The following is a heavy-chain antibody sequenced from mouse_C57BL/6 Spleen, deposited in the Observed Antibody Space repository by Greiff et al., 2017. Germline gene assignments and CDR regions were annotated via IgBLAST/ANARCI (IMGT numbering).Heavy chain of an antibody. J-gene: IGHJ2*01. Sequence: QVQLKQSGAELVRPGTSVKMSCKASGYTFTNYWLGWAKQRPGHGLEWIGDIYPGGGYTNYNEKFKGKATLTADKSSSTAYMQFSSLTSEDSAIYYCARRTAQALDYWGQGTTLTVSS. CDR3: ARRTAQALDY. CDR2: IYPGGGYT. CDR1: GYTFTNYW. D-gene: IGHD3-2*02. V-gene: IGHV1-63*01.